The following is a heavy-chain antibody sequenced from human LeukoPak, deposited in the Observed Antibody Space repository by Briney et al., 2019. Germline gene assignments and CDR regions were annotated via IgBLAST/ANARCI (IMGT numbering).Heavy chain of an antibody. J-gene: IGHJ4*02. CDR1: GYTFTSYY. Sequence: RGASVKVSCTASGYTFTSYYMHWVRQAPGQGLEWMGIINPSGGSTSYAQKFQGRVTMTRDTSTSTVYMELSSLRSEDTAVYYCARERTTVTTSSYFDYWGQGTLVTVSS. D-gene: IGHD4-17*01. V-gene: IGHV1-46*01. CDR2: INPSGGST. CDR3: ARERTTVTTSSYFDY.